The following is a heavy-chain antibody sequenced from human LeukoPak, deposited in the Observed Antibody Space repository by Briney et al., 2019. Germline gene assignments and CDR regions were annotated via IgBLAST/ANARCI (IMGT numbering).Heavy chain of an antibody. Sequence: GGSLRLSCAASGFTFSSYAMSWVRQAPGKGLEWVSAISGSGSSTYYADSVKGRFTISRDNSKNTLYLQMNSLRAEDTAVYYCAKFDSYSSGYYFGYWGQGTLVTVSS. D-gene: IGHD3-22*01. CDR3: AKFDSYSSGYYFGY. CDR1: GFTFSSYA. V-gene: IGHV3-23*01. CDR2: ISGSGSST. J-gene: IGHJ4*02.